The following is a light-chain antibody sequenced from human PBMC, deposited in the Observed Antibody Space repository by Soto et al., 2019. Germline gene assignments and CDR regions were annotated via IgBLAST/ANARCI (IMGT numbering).Light chain of an antibody. J-gene: IGKJ1*01. CDR1: QSISSW. CDR2: KAS. V-gene: IGKV1-5*03. Sequence: DIQMTQSPSTLSASVGHRVTITCRASQSISSWLAWYQQKPGKAPKLLIYKASSLESGDPSRFSGSGSGTEFTLTISSRQPDDFATYYCQQYNSYTWTFGQGTKVEI. CDR3: QQYNSYTWT.